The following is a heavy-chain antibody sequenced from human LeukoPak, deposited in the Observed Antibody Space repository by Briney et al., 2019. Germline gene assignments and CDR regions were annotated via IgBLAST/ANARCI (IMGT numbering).Heavy chain of an antibody. D-gene: IGHD2-15*01. V-gene: IGHV4-4*02. J-gene: IGHJ3*02. CDR2: ISHTGST. Sequence: SETLSLTCTVSNGPITSTKWWSWVRQPPGKGLEWIGEISHTGSTNYNPSFNSRVTMSVDKSKNQFSLNLKSVTAADTALVVVVTYGFDIWGRGTAVTVSS. CDR1: NGPITSTKW. CDR3: VTYGFDI.